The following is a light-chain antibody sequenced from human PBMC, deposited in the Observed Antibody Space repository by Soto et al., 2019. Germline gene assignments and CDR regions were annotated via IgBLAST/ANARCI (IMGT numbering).Light chain of an antibody. Sequence: QSVLTQSSPASASLGSSVKLTCTLSSGHSSYIIAWHQQQPGKAPRYLMKLEGSGSYNKGSGVPDRFSGSTSGADRYLTISNLQFEDEADYYCETWDSNTWVFGGGTKLTVL. CDR2: LEGSGSY. CDR1: SGHSSYI. J-gene: IGLJ3*02. V-gene: IGLV4-60*02. CDR3: ETWDSNTWV.